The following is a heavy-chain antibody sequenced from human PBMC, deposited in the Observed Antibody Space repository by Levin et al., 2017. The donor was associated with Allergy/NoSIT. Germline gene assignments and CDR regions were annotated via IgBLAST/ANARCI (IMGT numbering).Heavy chain of an antibody. J-gene: IGHJ4*02. V-gene: IGHV5-51*01. CDR2: IYPADSDT. D-gene: IGHD4-17*01. CDR3: AGRGMTTVTKNYFDY. CDR1: GYTFTNHW. Sequence: GESLKISCKAFGYTFTNHWIGWVRQMPGKGLEWMGSIYPADSDTRYRPSFHGQVTISVDKSIATAYLQWSSLKASDTASYYCAGRGMTTVTKNYFDYWGQGTLVTVSS.